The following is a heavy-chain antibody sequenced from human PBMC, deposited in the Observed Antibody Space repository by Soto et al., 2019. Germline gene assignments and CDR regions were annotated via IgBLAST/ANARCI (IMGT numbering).Heavy chain of an antibody. CDR2: IIPIFGTA. Sequence: SVKVSCRASGPTFSSYASSWVPHAPGQGLEGMGGIIPIFGTANYAQKFQGRVTITADESTSTAYMELSSLRSEDTAVYYCARVQRYDFWSGYYSYYGMDVWGQGATVTVSS. D-gene: IGHD3-3*01. J-gene: IGHJ6*02. CDR3: ARVQRYDFWSGYYSYYGMDV. CDR1: GPTFSSYA. V-gene: IGHV1-69*13.